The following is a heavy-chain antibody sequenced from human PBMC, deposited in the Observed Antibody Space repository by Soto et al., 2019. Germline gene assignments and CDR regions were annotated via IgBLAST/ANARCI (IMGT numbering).Heavy chain of an antibody. J-gene: IGHJ6*02. D-gene: IGHD2-2*01. V-gene: IGHV4-38-2*01. CDR1: GYSISSGNY. CDR3: RSSTSCYDESCVDV. Sequence: SETLSLTCAVSGYSISSGNYWAWIRQPPGRGLEWIGSLYHIGSTHYNTSLKSRVTISVDTSKNHFSLELSSVTAADTAIYYCRSSTSCYDESCVDVWGQGAMVTVSS. CDR2: LYHIGST.